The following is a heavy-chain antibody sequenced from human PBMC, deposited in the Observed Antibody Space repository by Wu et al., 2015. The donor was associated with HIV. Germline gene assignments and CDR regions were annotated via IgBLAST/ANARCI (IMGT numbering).Heavy chain of an antibody. V-gene: IGHV1-46*01. CDR2: INPSGGST. CDR3: ARGRYCSSTSCYPYYYGMDV. CDR1: GYTFTSYY. J-gene: IGHJ6*02. D-gene: IGHD2-2*01. Sequence: LVQSGAEVKKPGSSVKVSCKASGYTFTSYYMHWVRQAPGQGLEWMGIINPSGGSTSYAQKFQGRVTMTRDTSTSTVYMELSSLRSEDTAVYYCARGRYCSSTSCYPYYYGMDVWGQGTTVTVSS.